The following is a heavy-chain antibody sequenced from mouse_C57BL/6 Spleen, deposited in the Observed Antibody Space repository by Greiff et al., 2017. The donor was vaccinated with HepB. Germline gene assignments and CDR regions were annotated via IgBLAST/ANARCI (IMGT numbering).Heavy chain of an antibody. V-gene: IGHV5-17*01. CDR3: ASGPKGWALYYAMDY. D-gene: IGHD3-3*01. CDR1: GFTFSDYG. Sequence: EVKVVESGGGLVKPGGSLNLSCAASGFTFSDYGMHWVRQAPEKGLEWVAYISSGSSTIYYADTVKGRFTISRDNAKNTLFLQMTSLRSEDTAMYYCASGPKGWALYYAMDYWGQGTSVTVSS. J-gene: IGHJ4*01. CDR2: ISSGSSTI.